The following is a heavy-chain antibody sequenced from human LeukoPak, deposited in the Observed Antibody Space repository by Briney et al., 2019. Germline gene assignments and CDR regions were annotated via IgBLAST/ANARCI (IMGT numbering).Heavy chain of an antibody. CDR3: ASRMYGSSGRYFHH. V-gene: IGHV4-59*12. Sequence: SETLSLTCTVSGDSINNYYWSWIRQPPGKGLEWIWYIHYSGSAYYNPSLKSRVTMSVDTSKNQFSLKLNSVTAVDTAVYYCASRMYGSSGRYFHHWGQGTLVTVSS. CDR1: GDSINNYY. CDR2: IHYSGSA. D-gene: IGHD6-13*01. J-gene: IGHJ1*01.